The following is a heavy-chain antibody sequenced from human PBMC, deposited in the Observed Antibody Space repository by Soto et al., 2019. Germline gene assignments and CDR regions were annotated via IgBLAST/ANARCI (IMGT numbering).Heavy chain of an antibody. CDR3: ARTPQIWVLALVGLNPPGEHYNSYWGRDV. CDR2: IIPIFGTA. CDR1: GGTFSSYA. Sequence: SVKVSCKASGGTFSSYAISWVRQAPGQGLEWMGGIIPIFGTANYAQKFQGRVTITADESTSTAYMELSSLRSDDTAVYYCARTPQIWVLALVGLNPPGEHYNSYWGRDVWGKGTTVTVS. J-gene: IGHJ6*04. V-gene: IGHV1-69*13. D-gene: IGHD5-18*01.